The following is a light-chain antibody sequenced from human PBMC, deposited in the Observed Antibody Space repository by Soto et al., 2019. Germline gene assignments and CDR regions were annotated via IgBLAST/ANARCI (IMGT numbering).Light chain of an antibody. J-gene: IGKJ1*01. CDR1: QSVCSN. CDR2: GAS. CDR3: QQYNNWPRM. Sequence: EIVMTQSPATLSVSPGERATLSCRASQSVCSNLAWYQQKPGQAPRLLIYGASTRATGIPARFSGSGSGTEFTLTISSLQSEDFAVYYCQQYNNWPRMFGQGTKVDIK. V-gene: IGKV3-15*01.